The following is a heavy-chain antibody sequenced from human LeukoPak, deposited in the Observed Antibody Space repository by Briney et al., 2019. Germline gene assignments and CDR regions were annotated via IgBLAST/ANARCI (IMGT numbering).Heavy chain of an antibody. D-gene: IGHD5-24*01. CDR2: IIPIFGTA. J-gene: IGHJ4*02. CDR1: GGTFSSYA. Sequence: GASVKVSCKASGGTFSSYAISWVRQAPGQGLEWMGGIIPIFGTANYAQKFQGRVTITADESTSTAYMELSSLRSEDTAVYYCARDQDGYSHFDYWGQGTLVTVSS. CDR3: ARDQDGYSHFDY. V-gene: IGHV1-69*13.